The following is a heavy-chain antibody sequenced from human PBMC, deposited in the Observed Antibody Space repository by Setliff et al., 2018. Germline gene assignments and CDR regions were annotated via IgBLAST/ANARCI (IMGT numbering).Heavy chain of an antibody. CDR3: ARGQGHYYDSSGCLDY. D-gene: IGHD3-22*01. Sequence: ASVKVSCKVSGYTLTELSMHWVRQAPGKGLEWMGGFDPEDGETIYAQKFQGRVTMTEDTSTDTAYMELSSLRSEDTAVYYCARGQGHYYDSSGCLDYWGQGTLVTVSS. V-gene: IGHV1-24*01. CDR2: FDPEDGET. J-gene: IGHJ4*02. CDR1: GYTLTELS.